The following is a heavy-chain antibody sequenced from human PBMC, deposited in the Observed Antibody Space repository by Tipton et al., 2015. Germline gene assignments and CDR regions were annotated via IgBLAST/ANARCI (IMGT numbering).Heavy chain of an antibody. J-gene: IGHJ3*02. CDR1: GGSIGSHF. CDR3: ARVMRHISVAGSASDGFSM. Sequence: TLSLTCTVSGGSIGSHFWSWIRQPPGKGLEWIGHTHYTGNTNYNASLTSRVTMSLDTSENRFSLRLTSVTAADTAVYYCARVMRHISVAGSASDGFSMWGQGTMVTVSS. V-gene: IGHV4-59*11. D-gene: IGHD6-19*01. CDR2: THYTGNT.